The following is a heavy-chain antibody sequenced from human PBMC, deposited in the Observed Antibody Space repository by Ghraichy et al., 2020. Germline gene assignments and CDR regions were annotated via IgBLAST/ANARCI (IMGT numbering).Heavy chain of an antibody. Sequence: SETLSLTCDVSGDSISSDKWWNWVRQSPQKGLEWIGEIFHRGATYYNPSLTSRATISVDNSKNQFSLLLKSVTSADAAVYYCAEAICAGDCSYAYDSLHIWGQGTLVTVSS. J-gene: IGHJ3*02. CDR2: IFHRGAT. V-gene: IGHV4-4*02. CDR3: AEAICAGDCSYAYDSLHI. CDR1: GDSISSDKW. D-gene: IGHD2-21*01.